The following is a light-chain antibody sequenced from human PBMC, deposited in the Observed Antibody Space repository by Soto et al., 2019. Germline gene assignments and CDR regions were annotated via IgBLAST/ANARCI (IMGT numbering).Light chain of an antibody. Sequence: QSVLTQPPSMCAAPVQKITISCCGSSSNIGASYVFWYQQFPGTAPKLLIYDTDKRPSGIPDRFSGSKSGTSATLGITRLHTGDEADYYCGAWDSSLRVVLFGGGTKLTVL. CDR2: DTD. V-gene: IGLV1-51*01. J-gene: IGLJ3*02. CDR3: GAWDSSLRVVL. CDR1: SSNIGASY.